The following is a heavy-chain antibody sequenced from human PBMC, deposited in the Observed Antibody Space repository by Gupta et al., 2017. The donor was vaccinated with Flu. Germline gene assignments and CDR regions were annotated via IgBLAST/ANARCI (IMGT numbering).Heavy chain of an antibody. Sequence: GKGLVWVASIKQDGSEQYEVDSVKGRFTIARDNAKNSLYLQMNSLRAEDRAVYFGARGGSGAVVGTAIPRSDYWGQGTLVTVSS. V-gene: IGHV3-7*01. CDR2: IKQDGSEQ. J-gene: IGHJ4*02. D-gene: IGHD2-21*02. CDR3: ARGGSGAVVGTAIPRSDY.